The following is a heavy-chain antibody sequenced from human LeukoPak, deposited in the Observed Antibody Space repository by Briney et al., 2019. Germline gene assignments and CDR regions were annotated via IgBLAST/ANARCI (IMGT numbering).Heavy chain of an antibody. CDR2: ISAYTGNT. CDR1: GYTFTSYG. Sequence: ASVKVSCKASGYTFTSYGINWVRQAPGQGLEWMGWISAYTGNTNYAQKLQGRVTMTTDTSTSTAYMELRSLRSDDTAVYYCARARGQQLVYYYYYYMDVWGKGTTVTVSS. J-gene: IGHJ6*03. D-gene: IGHD6-13*01. CDR3: ARARGQQLVYYYYYYMDV. V-gene: IGHV1-18*01.